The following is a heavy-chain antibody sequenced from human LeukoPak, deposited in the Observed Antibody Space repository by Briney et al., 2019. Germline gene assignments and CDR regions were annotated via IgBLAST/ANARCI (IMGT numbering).Heavy chain of an antibody. CDR1: GFTFDDYA. Sequence: GGSLRLSCAASGFTFDDYAMHWVRQAPGKGLEWVSGISWNSGSIGYADSVKGRFTISRDNAKNSLYLQMNSLRAEDTALYYCAKDIGAATHFEYFQHWGQGTLVTVSS. V-gene: IGHV3-9*01. CDR3: AKDIGAATHFEYFQH. D-gene: IGHD2-15*01. J-gene: IGHJ1*01. CDR2: ISWNSGSI.